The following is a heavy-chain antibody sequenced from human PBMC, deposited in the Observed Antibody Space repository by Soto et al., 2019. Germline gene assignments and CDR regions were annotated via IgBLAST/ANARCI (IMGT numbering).Heavy chain of an antibody. D-gene: IGHD5-12*01. V-gene: IGHV4-39*01. Sequence: SETPSLTCTVSGGSISSSSYYWGWIRQPPGKGLEWIGSIYYSGSTYYNPSLKSRVTISVDTSKNQFSLKLSSVTAADTAVYYCAKRGYSGYDPRPFDYWGQGTLVTVSS. CDR3: AKRGYSGYDPRPFDY. CDR2: IYYSGST. J-gene: IGHJ4*02. CDR1: GGSISSSSYY.